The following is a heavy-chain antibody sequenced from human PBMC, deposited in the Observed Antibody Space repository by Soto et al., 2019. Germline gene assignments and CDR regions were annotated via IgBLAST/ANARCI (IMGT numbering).Heavy chain of an antibody. Sequence: GGSLRLSCAASGFTFSNAWMSWVRQAPGKGLEWVGRIKSKTDGGTTDYAAPVKGRFTISRDDSKNTLYLQMNSLKTEDTAVYYCTTXRLNYYDSSPGGYGMDVWGQGTTVTVSS. J-gene: IGHJ6*02. V-gene: IGHV3-15*01. CDR1: GFTFSNAW. CDR3: TTXRLNYYDSSPGGYGMDV. CDR2: IKSKTDGGTT. D-gene: IGHD3-22*01.